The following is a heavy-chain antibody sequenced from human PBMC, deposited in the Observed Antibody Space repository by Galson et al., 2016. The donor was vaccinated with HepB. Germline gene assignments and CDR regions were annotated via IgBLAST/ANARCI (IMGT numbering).Heavy chain of an antibody. Sequence: CAISGDSVSSYSAAWDWIRQSPSRGLEWLGRTYFRSKWYNDYAVSVKSRITIEADTSKNLFSLHLNSVTPEDTAVYYCARDRGSARHFFDSWGQGALVTVSS. V-gene: IGHV6-1*01. CDR1: GDSVSSYSAA. J-gene: IGHJ4*02. CDR2: TYFRSKWYN. CDR3: ARDRGSARHFFDS.